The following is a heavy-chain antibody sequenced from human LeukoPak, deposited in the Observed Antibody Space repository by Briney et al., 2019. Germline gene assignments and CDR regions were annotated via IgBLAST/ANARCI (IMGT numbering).Heavy chain of an antibody. Sequence: GESLKISCKGSGYSFTSYWIGWVRQRPGKGLEWMEIIYPGDSDTRYSPSFQGQVTISADKSISTAYLQWSSLKASDTAMYYCARHRYCSSTSCPLEYYYMDVWGKGTTVTVSS. D-gene: IGHD2-2*01. J-gene: IGHJ6*03. CDR2: IYPGDSDT. V-gene: IGHV5-51*01. CDR3: ARHRYCSSTSCPLEYYYMDV. CDR1: GYSFTSYW.